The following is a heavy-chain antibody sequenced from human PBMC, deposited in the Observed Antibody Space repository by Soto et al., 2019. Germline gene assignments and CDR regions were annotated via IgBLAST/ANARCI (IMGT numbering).Heavy chain of an antibody. CDR3: AGGPVVGATIFDY. D-gene: IGHD1-26*01. V-gene: IGHV4-34*01. Sequence: SETLSLTCAVFGGSFSGYYWSWIRQPPGKGLEWIGEINHSGSTNYNPSLKSRVTIPVDTSKEQFSLKMSSVTAADTAVYYCAGGPVVGATIFDYWGQGTQVTVSS. J-gene: IGHJ4*02. CDR1: GGSFSGYY. CDR2: INHSGST.